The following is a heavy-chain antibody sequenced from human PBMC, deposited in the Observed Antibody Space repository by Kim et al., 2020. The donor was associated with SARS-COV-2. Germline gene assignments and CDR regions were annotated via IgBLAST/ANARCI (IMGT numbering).Heavy chain of an antibody. D-gene: IGHD2-2*01. CDR3: ARDTLYYAPAGGWFDP. V-gene: IGHV1-3*01. CDR1: GYTFTSYA. CDR2: INAGNGNT. J-gene: IGHJ5*02. Sequence: ASVKVSCKSSGYTFTSYAMHWVRQAPGQRLEWMGWINAGNGNTKYSQKFQGRVTITRDTSASTAYMELSSLRSEDTAVYYCARDTLYYAPAGGWFDPWGQGTLVTVSS.